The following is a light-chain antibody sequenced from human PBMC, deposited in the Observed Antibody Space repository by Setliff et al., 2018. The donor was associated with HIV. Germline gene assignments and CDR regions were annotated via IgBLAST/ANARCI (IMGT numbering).Light chain of an antibody. Sequence: QSVLVQPPSVSGSPGQSVTISCTGSSSDVGSYDNVSWYQQHPGKAPKLIIYDVSRRPSGVPDRFSGSKSGNTASLTISGLQAEDEADYYCCSYAGSYTSYYVFGSGTKVTVL. CDR2: DVS. J-gene: IGLJ1*01. CDR1: SSDVGSYDN. V-gene: IGLV2-11*01. CDR3: CSYAGSYTSYYV.